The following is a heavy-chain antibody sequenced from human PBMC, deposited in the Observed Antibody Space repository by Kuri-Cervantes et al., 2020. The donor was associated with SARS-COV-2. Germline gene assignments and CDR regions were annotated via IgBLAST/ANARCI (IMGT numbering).Heavy chain of an antibody. V-gene: IGHV3-49*03. J-gene: IGHJ4*02. Sequence: GGSLRLSCSASGFTFGGYTMGWFRQAPGKGLEWVGFIRSKAYTGTTEYAASVKGRFTISRDDSKSTAYLQMNSLKTEDTAVYYCTIGYCSSTGCYRPYYFDYWGQGTLVTVSS. D-gene: IGHD2-2*02. CDR3: TIGYCSSTGCYRPYYFDY. CDR1: GFTFGGYT. CDR2: IRSKAYTGTT.